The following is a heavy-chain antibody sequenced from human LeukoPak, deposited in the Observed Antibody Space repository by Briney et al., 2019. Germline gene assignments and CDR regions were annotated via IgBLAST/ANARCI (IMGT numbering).Heavy chain of an antibody. CDR2: INPNSGGT. D-gene: IGHD3-22*01. Sequence: GASVKVSCKASGYTFTGYYMHWVRQAPGQGLEWMGWINPNSGGTNYAQKFQGRVTMTRDTSISTAYMELSRLRSDDTAVYYCARVLYYYDSSGCFGWGQGTLVTVSS. V-gene: IGHV1-2*02. J-gene: IGHJ4*02. CDR1: GYTFTGYY. CDR3: ARVLYYYDSSGCFG.